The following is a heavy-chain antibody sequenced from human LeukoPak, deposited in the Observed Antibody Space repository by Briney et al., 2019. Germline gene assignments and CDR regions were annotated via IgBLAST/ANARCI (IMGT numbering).Heavy chain of an antibody. Sequence: GSLRLSCAASGFTVSSNDMSWVRQAPGKGLEWVSVIYSDDRTFYADSVKGRFTISRDNSKNTLYLQMNSLRAEDTAVYYCARGFSMVRGVFDYWGQGTLVTVSS. V-gene: IGHV3-53*01. CDR1: GFTVSSND. CDR3: ARGFSMVRGVFDY. D-gene: IGHD3-10*01. CDR2: IYSDDRT. J-gene: IGHJ4*02.